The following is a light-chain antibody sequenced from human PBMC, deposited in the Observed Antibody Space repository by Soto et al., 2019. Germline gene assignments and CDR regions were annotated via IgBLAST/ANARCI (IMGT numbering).Light chain of an antibody. CDR2: DAS. V-gene: IGKV3-15*01. J-gene: IGKJ1*01. CDR3: QQYNNWPRT. CDR1: QSISNN. Sequence: VMTQSPATLSVSPGESATLSCRASQSISNNLAWYQQKPGQAPRLLMYDASTRATGIPDRFSCSGSVAEFTLTISSLQSEDLAVYYCQQYNNWPRTFGQGIKV.